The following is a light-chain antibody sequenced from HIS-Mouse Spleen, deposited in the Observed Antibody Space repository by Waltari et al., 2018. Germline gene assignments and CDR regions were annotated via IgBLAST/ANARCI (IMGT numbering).Light chain of an antibody. J-gene: IGLJ2*01. CDR2: QDS. CDR1: NLGDKY. CDR3: QAWDSSTVV. V-gene: IGLV3-1*01. Sequence: SYALTQPPSVSVSPGQTAIITCSGANLGDKYACWYQQKPGQSPSLVILQDSKRPSGIPERFTGSNSGNTATLTISGTQAMDEADYYCQAWDSSTVVFGGGTKLTVL.